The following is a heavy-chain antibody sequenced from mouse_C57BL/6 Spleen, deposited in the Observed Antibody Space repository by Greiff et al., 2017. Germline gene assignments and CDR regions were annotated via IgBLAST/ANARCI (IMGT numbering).Heavy chain of an antibody. CDR2: IYPGDGDT. CDR3: AQPYDGYKFAY. J-gene: IGHJ3*01. D-gene: IGHD2-3*01. CDR1: GYAFSSSW. V-gene: IGHV1-82*01. Sequence: QVQLQQSGPELVKPGASVKISCKASGYAFSSSWMNWVKQRPGKGLECIGRIYPGDGDTNYNGKFKGKATLTADKSSSTAYMQLSSLTSEDSAVYFCAQPYDGYKFAYWGQGTLVTVSA.